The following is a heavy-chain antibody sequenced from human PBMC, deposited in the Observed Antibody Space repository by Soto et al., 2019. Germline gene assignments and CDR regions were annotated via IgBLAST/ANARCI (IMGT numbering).Heavy chain of an antibody. J-gene: IGHJ5*02. CDR1: GGSISRYY. D-gene: IGHD6-6*01. Sequence: SDTLSLTCTVSGGSISRYYWTWIRQPPGKGLEWIGNIHYTGSTNYNPSLKSRVTISLGTSKSQFSLKLSSVTAADTAVYYCARDLSISSTDGTLGPWGHGNLVSVSS. CDR2: IHYTGST. V-gene: IGHV4-59*01. CDR3: ARDLSISSTDGTLGP.